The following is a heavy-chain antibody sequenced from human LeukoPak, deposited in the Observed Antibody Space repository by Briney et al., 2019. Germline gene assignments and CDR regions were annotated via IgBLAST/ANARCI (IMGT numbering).Heavy chain of an antibody. J-gene: IGHJ5*02. CDR1: GFTFDDYA. CDR3: ARDSSGWYHWFNP. V-gene: IGHV3-9*01. CDR2: ISWKSDRI. D-gene: IGHD6-19*01. Sequence: GGSLRLSCAASGFTFDDYAMHWVRQAPGKGLEWVSGISWKSDRIGYADSVKGRFTISRDNAKNSLYLQMNSLRAEDTAVYYCARDSSGWYHWFNPWGQGTLVTVSS.